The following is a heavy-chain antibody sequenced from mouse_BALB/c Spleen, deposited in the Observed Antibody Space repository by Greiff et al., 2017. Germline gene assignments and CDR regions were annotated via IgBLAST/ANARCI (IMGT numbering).Heavy chain of an antibody. J-gene: IGHJ2*01. CDR1: GFTFSSYA. CDR3: ARWGEGDY. V-gene: IGHV5-17*02. CDR2: ISSGSSTI. Sequence: EVQLVESGGGLVKPGGSLKLSCAASGFTFSSYAMSWVRQTPEKGLEWVAYISSGSSTIYYADTVKGRFTISRDNPKNTLFLQMTSLRSEDTAMYYCARWGEGDYWGQGTTLTVSA.